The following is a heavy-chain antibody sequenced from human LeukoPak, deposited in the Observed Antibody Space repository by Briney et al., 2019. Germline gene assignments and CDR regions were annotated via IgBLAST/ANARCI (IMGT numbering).Heavy chain of an antibody. CDR3: ARTKVADAFDI. D-gene: IGHD2-8*01. V-gene: IGHV1-8*03. CDR2: MNPNSGNT. J-gene: IGHJ3*02. Sequence: SSVKVSCKASGYTFTSYDINWVRQATGQGLEWMGWMNPNSGNTGYAQKFQGRVTITRNTSISTAYMELSSLRSEDTDVYYCARTKVADAFDIWGQGTMVTVSS. CDR1: GYTFTSYD.